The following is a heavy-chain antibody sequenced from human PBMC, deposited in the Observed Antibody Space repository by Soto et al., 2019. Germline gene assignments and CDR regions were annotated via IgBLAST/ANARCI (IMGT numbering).Heavy chain of an antibody. J-gene: IGHJ4*02. Sequence: QVRLQESGPGLLKPSETLSLTCTVSGGSINTFYWSWVRQPAGKGLEWIGRIFSSGSTSFNPSLESRVGMSVDTSKNHFSLNLSSVNAADMAVYYCAREGSYSAYNFAHGIQLWSFDFWGQGALVTVSS. CDR1: GGSINTFY. D-gene: IGHD5-12*01. CDR3: AREGSYSAYNFAHGIQLWSFDF. V-gene: IGHV4-4*07. CDR2: IFSSGST.